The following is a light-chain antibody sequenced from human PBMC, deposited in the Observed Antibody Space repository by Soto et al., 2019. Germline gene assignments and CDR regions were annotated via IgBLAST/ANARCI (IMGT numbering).Light chain of an antibody. Sequence: QSALTQPASVSGSPGQSITISCTGTSSDVGSYNLVSWYQQHPGKAPKLMIYEAKNQGSNRPSGISNRFSGSKSGNTASLTISGLQAEDEADYYCCSYAGSGTHVFGTGTKLTVL. J-gene: IGLJ1*01. V-gene: IGLV2-23*01. CDR3: CSYAGSGTHV. CDR2: EAKNQGS. CDR1: SSDVGSYNL.